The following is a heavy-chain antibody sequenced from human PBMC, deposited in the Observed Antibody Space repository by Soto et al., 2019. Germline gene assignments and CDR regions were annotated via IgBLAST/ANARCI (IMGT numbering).Heavy chain of an antibody. J-gene: IGHJ6*02. Sequence: ADAMKISCKGSGYSFTSYWISWVRQMPGKGLEWMGRIDPSDSYTNYSPSFQGHVTISADKSISTAYLQWSSLKASDTAIYYCASSIFYYGMDVLGQGTTVTVS. CDR3: ASSIFYYGMDV. CDR2: IDPSDSYT. CDR1: GYSFTSYW. V-gene: IGHV5-10-1*01.